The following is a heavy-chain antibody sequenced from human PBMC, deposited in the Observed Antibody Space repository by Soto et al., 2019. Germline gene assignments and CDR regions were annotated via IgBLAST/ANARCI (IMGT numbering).Heavy chain of an antibody. D-gene: IGHD5-12*01. CDR1: GGSISSSSYY. CDR2: IYYSGST. Sequence: QLQLQESGPGLVKPSETLSLSCTVSGGSISSSSYYWGWIRQPPGKGLEWIGSIYYSGSTDYNPSLKSRVTTSVDTSKNQFSLKLRSVTAADTAVFYCVGDPIGYSGYDSDYWGQRTLVTVSS. V-gene: IGHV4-39*02. J-gene: IGHJ4*02. CDR3: VGDPIGYSGYDSDY.